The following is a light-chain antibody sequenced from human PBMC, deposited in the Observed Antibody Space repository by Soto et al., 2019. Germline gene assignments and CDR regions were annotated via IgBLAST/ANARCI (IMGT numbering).Light chain of an antibody. CDR1: QGISSY. Sequence: IQLTQSPSSLSASVGDRVTITFGASQGISSYLAWYQQKPGKAPKLLIYAASTLQSGVPSRFSGSGSGTDFTLTISSLQPEDVATYYCQQLNSFPLTFGQGTRLEIK. J-gene: IGKJ5*01. V-gene: IGKV1-9*01. CDR3: QQLNSFPLT. CDR2: AAS.